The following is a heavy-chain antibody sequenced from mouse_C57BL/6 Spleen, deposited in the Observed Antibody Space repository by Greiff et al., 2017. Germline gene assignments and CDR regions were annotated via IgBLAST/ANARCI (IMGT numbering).Heavy chain of an antibody. J-gene: IGHJ4*01. Sequence: QVQLKQSGAELVKPGASVKLSCKASGYTFTSYWMHWVKQRPGRGLEWIGRIDPNSGGTKYNEKFKSKATLTVDKPSSTAYMQLSSLTSEDSAVYYCARRDYSNYLYAMDYWGQGTSVTVSS. V-gene: IGHV1-72*01. CDR1: GYTFTSYW. CDR3: ARRDYSNYLYAMDY. D-gene: IGHD2-5*01. CDR2: IDPNSGGT.